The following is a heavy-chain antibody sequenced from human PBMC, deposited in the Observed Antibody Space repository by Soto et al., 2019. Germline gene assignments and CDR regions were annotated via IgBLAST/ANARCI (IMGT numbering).Heavy chain of an antibody. CDR3: ARRYGSVVDF. CDR1: GGSISSYY. V-gene: IGHV4-59*01. J-gene: IGHJ4*02. Sequence: QVQLQESGPGLVKPSETLSLTCTVSGGSISSYYWSWIRQPPGKGLEWIGYIYYSGSTNYNPSLTCRVTVSVDTSKHQFSLELSSVGAADTAVYYCARRYGSVVDFWGQGTPVPVSS. CDR2: IYYSGST. D-gene: IGHD6-19*01.